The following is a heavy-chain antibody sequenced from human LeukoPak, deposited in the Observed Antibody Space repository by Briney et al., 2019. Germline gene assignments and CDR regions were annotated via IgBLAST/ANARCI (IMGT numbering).Heavy chain of an antibody. J-gene: IGHJ6*02. D-gene: IGHD5-18*01. CDR1: GFTFSSYA. V-gene: IGHV3-30*04. Sequence: GRSLRLSCAASGFTFSSYAMHWVRQAPGKGLEWVAVISYGGSNKYYADSVKGRFTISRDNSKNTLYLQMNSLRAEDTAVYYCARVDTAMATYYYYYYGMDVWGQGTTVTVSS. CDR3: ARVDTAMATYYYYYYGMDV. CDR2: ISYGGSNK.